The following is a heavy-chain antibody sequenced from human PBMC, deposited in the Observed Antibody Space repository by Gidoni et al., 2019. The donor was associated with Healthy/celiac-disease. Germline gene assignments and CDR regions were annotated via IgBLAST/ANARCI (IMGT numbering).Heavy chain of an antibody. CDR3: ARGTVGATNFDY. CDR2: IYYSGST. CDR1: GGSISSYY. J-gene: IGHJ4*02. Sequence: QVQLQESGPGLVKPSETLSLTCTVSGGSISSYYWSWIRQPPGKGLEWIGYIYYSGSTNYNPSLKSRVTISVDTSKNQFSLKLSSVTAADTAVYYCARGTVGATNFDYWGQGTLVTVSS. V-gene: IGHV4-59*01. D-gene: IGHD1-26*01.